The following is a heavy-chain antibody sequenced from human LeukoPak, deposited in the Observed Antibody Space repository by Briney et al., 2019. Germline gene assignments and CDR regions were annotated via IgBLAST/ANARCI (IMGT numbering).Heavy chain of an antibody. D-gene: IGHD5-18*01. CDR1: GGSISSSSYY. Sequence: SETLSLTCTDSGGSISSSSYYWGWIRQPPGKGLEWIGSIYYSGSTYYNPSLKSRVTISVDTSKNQFSLKLSSVTAADTAVYYCARATAMALYYFDYWGQGTLVTVSS. V-gene: IGHV4-39*07. CDR3: ARATAMALYYFDY. CDR2: IYYSGST. J-gene: IGHJ4*02.